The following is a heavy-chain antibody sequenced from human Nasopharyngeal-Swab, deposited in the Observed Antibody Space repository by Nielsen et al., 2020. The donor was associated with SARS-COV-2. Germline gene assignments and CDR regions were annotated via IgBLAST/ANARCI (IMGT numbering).Heavy chain of an antibody. CDR1: GFTFSSYG. D-gene: IGHD6-13*01. CDR3: VRLSIATAGVDY. CDR2: INQDGSEK. Sequence: GSLRLSCAASGFTFSSYGMHWVRQAPGKGLEWVANINQDGSEKYFLDSVAGRFTISRDNPKNSLYLQMNSLRAEDTAVFYCVRLSIATAGVDYWGQGTLVTVSS. J-gene: IGHJ4*02. V-gene: IGHV3-7*01.